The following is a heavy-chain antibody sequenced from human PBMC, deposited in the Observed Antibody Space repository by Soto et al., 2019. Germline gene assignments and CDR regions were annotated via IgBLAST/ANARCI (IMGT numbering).Heavy chain of an antibody. Sequence: EASVKVSCKASGGTFSSYAISWVRQAPGQGLEWMGGIIPIFGTANYAQKFQGRVMITADESTSTAYMELNSLRSEDTAVYYCARGGYCSGGSCYSYYYYGMDVWGQGTTVTVSS. V-gene: IGHV1-69*13. CDR3: ARGGYCSGGSCYSYYYYGMDV. D-gene: IGHD2-15*01. CDR1: GGTFSSYA. CDR2: IIPIFGTA. J-gene: IGHJ6*02.